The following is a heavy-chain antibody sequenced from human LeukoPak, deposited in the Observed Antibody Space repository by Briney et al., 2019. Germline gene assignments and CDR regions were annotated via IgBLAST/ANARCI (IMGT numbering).Heavy chain of an antibody. D-gene: IGHD5-12*01. V-gene: IGHV1-69*13. CDR2: IIPIFGTA. Sequence: GASVKVSCKASGGTFSSYAISWVRQAPGQGLEWMGGIIPIFGTANYAQKFQGRVTITADESTSTAYMELSSLRSEDTAVYYCARGGRDSGYPIDYWGQGTLVTVSS. CDR3: ARGGRDSGYPIDY. J-gene: IGHJ4*02. CDR1: GGTFSSYA.